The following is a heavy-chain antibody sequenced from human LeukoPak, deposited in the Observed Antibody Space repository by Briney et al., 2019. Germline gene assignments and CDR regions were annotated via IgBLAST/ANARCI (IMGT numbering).Heavy chain of an antibody. CDR1: GFTFSNAW. J-gene: IGHJ4*02. CDR3: ARFSLVVGAMGYYFDY. CDR2: ISSSSSYI. V-gene: IGHV3-21*06. Sequence: GGSLRLSCAASGFTFSNAWMSWVRQAPGKGLEWVSSISSSSSYIFYADSVKGRFTISRDNAKNSLYLQMNSLRAEDTAVYYCARFSLVVGAMGYYFDYWGQGTLVTVSS. D-gene: IGHD1-26*01.